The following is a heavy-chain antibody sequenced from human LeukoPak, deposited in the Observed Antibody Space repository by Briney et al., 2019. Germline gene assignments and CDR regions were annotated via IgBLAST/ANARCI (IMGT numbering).Heavy chain of an antibody. CDR3: ARGGRIPRLQYFDY. CDR2: INHSGST. CDR1: GGSFSGYY. V-gene: IGHV4-34*01. J-gene: IGHJ4*02. D-gene: IGHD5-18*01. Sequence: SETLSLTCAVHGGSFSGYYWSWIRQPPGKGLEWIGEINHSGSTNYNPSLKSRVTISVDTSKNQFSLKLSSVTAADTAVYYCARGGRIPRLQYFDYWGQGTLVTVSS.